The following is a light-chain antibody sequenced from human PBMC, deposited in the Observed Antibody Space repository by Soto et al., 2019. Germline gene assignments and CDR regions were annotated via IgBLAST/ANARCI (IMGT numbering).Light chain of an antibody. CDR2: GNS. V-gene: IGLV1-40*01. J-gene: IGLJ2*01. Sequence: QSVLTQPPSVSGAPGQRGTISCTGSSSNIGAGYDVHWYQQLPGTAPKLLIYGNSNRPSGVPDRFSGSKSGTSASLAITGLQADDEADYYCQSYDSSLSAVVFGGGTKLTVL. CDR3: QSYDSSLSAVV. CDR1: SSNIGAGYD.